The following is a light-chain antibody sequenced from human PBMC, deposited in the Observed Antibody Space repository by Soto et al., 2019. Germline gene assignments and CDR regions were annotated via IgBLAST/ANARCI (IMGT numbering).Light chain of an antibody. V-gene: IGKV3-11*01. CDR2: GAS. Sequence: EIVLTQFPATLSLSPGERATLSCRASQSVSTYLAWYQQKPGQAPRLLIYGASNRATGIPARFSGSGFGTDFTLTIGSLEPEDSAVYYCHQRGTWPETFGQGTKVEIK. CDR3: HQRGTWPET. CDR1: QSVSTY. J-gene: IGKJ1*01.